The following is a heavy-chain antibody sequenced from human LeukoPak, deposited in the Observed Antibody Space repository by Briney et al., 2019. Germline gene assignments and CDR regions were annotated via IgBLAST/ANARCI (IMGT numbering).Heavy chain of an antibody. V-gene: IGHV3-49*04. J-gene: IGHJ6*02. CDR1: GFTFGDHA. CDR3: TRGPIQLWLYHGMDV. Sequence: PGGSLRLSCTVSGFTFGDHAMSWVCQAPGKGLEWVGFIRSKTYGGTTEYAASVKGRFIISRDDSTSIAYLQMNSLKTEDTAVYYCTRGPIQLWLYHGMDVWGQGTTVTVSS. CDR2: IRSKTYGGTT. D-gene: IGHD5-18*01.